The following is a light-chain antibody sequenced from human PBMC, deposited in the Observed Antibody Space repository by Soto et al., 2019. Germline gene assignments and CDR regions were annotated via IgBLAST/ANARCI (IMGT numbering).Light chain of an antibody. CDR1: QYVGTR. J-gene: IGKJ1*01. CDR3: HQRQSWPRT. Sequence: ELVMTQSPDTLSVSPGERATLSCRASQYVGTRLAWYQHKPGQAPRLLIYYTSNRATGIPARFSGSGSGTDFTLTINSLAPEDFAIYYCHQRQSWPRTFGQGAKVDTK. CDR2: YTS. V-gene: IGKV3-11*01.